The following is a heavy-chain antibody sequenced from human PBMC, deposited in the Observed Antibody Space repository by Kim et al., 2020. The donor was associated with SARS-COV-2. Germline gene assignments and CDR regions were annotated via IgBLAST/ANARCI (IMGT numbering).Heavy chain of an antibody. Sequence: GESLKISCKGSGYSFTSYWISWGRQMPGKGLEWMGRIDPSDSYTNYSPSFQGHVTISADKSISTAYLQWSSLKASDTAMYYCARHPTMVRGVIIYYFDYWGQGTLVTVSS. CDR3: ARHPTMVRGVIIYYFDY. CDR1: GYSFTSYW. CDR2: IDPSDSYT. J-gene: IGHJ4*02. V-gene: IGHV5-10-1*01. D-gene: IGHD3-10*01.